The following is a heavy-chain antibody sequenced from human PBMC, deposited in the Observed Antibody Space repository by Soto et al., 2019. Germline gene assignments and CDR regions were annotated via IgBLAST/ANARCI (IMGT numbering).Heavy chain of an antibody. CDR2: IYYRGST. CDR1: GGSVSSGSYY. Sequence: QVQLQESGPGLVKPSETLSLTCTVSGGSVSSGSYYWSWIRQPPGKGLEWIGYIYYRGSTNYNPSLKSRVTISVDTSKNQFSLKLSSVTAADTAVYYCARYSGYDSYYYYGMDVWGQGTTSPSP. V-gene: IGHV4-61*01. D-gene: IGHD5-12*01. CDR3: ARYSGYDSYYYYGMDV. J-gene: IGHJ6*02.